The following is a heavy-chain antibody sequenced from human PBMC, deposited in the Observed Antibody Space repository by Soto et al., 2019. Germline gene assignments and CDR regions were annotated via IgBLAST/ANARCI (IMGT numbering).Heavy chain of an antibody. J-gene: IGHJ4*02. CDR2: ISGSGGST. Sequence: GGSLRLSCAASGFTFSSYAMSWVRQAPGKGLEGVSAISGSGGSTYYADSVKGLFTISRDNSKNTLYLQMNSLRAEDTAVYYCATDYYPYDYVPPLDYWGQGTLVTVSS. V-gene: IGHV3-23*01. D-gene: IGHD3-16*01. CDR1: GFTFSSYA. CDR3: ATDYYPYDYVPPLDY.